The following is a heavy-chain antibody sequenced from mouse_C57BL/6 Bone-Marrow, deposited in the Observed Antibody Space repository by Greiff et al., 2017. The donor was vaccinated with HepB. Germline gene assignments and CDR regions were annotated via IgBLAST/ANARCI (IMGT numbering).Heavy chain of an antibody. CDR3: ASDYYGSTMDY. CDR2: IDPSDSET. V-gene: IGHV1-52*01. D-gene: IGHD1-1*01. Sequence: VQLQQPGAELVRPGSLVKLSCKASGYTFTSYWMHWVKQRPIQGLEWIGNIDPSDSETHYNQKFKDKATLTVDKSSSTAYMQLSSLTSEDSAVYYCASDYYGSTMDYWGQGTSVTVSS. J-gene: IGHJ4*01. CDR1: GYTFTSYW.